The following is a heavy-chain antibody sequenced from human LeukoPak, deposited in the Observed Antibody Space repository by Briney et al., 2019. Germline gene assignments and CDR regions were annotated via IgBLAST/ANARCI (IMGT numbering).Heavy chain of an antibody. CDR1: GFNFRSYV. Sequence: GRSLRHSRAACGFNFRSYVMNWVRPAPGKGVEWVSYISNTNENRNYVHSLKGGFTISRDNAKNSLYLQMDSLRGEDAALYYCVKEGQRKSDQLEYWGQGTLVTVSS. D-gene: IGHD5-18*01. CDR3: VKEGQRKSDQLEY. CDR2: ISNTNENR. J-gene: IGHJ4*02. V-gene: IGHV3-48*03.